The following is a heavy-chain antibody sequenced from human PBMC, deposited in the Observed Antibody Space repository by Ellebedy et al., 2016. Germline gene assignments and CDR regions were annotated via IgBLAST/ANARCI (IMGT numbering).Heavy chain of an antibody. D-gene: IGHD3-22*01. CDR2: IYYSGST. Sequence: SETLSLTXTVSGGSISSGGYYWSWIRQHPGKGLEWIGYIYYSGSTYYNPSLKSRVTISVDTSKNQFSLKLSSVTAADTAVYYCARDEGRYYDSSGYALGGHWFNPWGQGTLVTVSS. CDR3: ARDEGRYYDSSGYALGGHWFNP. CDR1: GGSISSGGYY. J-gene: IGHJ5*02. V-gene: IGHV4-31*03.